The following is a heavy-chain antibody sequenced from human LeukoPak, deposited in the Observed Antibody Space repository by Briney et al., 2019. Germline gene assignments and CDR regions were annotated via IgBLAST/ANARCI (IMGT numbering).Heavy chain of an antibody. V-gene: IGHV3-23*01. Sequence: GGSLRLSCAASGFTFSSYAMSWVRQAPGNGLEWVSAISGSGGSTYYADSVKGRFTISRDNSKNTLYLQMNSLRAEDTAVYYCAKVYYGSGQFDYWGQGTLVTVSS. CDR1: GFTFSSYA. D-gene: IGHD3-10*01. CDR3: AKVYYGSGQFDY. CDR2: ISGSGGST. J-gene: IGHJ4*02.